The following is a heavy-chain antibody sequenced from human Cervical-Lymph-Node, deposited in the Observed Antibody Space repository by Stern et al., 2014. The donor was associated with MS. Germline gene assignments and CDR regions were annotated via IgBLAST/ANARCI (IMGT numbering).Heavy chain of an antibody. CDR3: ARDTFVLGVIPLPKRRFEY. Sequence: EVQLVESGGNLVQPGGSLRLSCEASGFTFSNYWMTWVRQAPGKGLEWVANIKHDGSGKYYVDSVKGRFTISRDNAKNSLYLQLDSLRVEDTAVYYCARDTFVLGVIPLPKRRFEYWGQGTLVTVSS. CDR2: IKHDGSGK. D-gene: IGHD2-8*02. V-gene: IGHV3-7*01. J-gene: IGHJ4*01. CDR1: GFTFSNYW.